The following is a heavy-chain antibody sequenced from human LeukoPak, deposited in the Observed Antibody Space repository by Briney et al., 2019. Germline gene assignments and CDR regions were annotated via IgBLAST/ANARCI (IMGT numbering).Heavy chain of an antibody. V-gene: IGHV1-18*01. CDR3: ARGSSPRRNYDTSGYYSYYFDY. J-gene: IGHJ4*02. CDR2: ISAYNGYT. Sequence: ASVKVSCKASGYTFSSFGISWVRQAPGQGLEWMGWISAYNGYTNYAQKLQGRVTMTTDTSTSTAYMELKSLRSDDTAVFYCARGSSPRRNYDTSGYYSYYFDYWGQGTLVTVSS. CDR1: GYTFSSFG. D-gene: IGHD3-22*01.